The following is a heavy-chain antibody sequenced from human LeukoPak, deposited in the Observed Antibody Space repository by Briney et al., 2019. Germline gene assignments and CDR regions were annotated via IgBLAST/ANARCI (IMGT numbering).Heavy chain of an antibody. D-gene: IGHD3-3*01. V-gene: IGHV3-30*04. J-gene: IGHJ4*02. CDR2: ISYDGSNK. CDR1: GFIFSNYA. Sequence: GSLRLSCAASGFIFSNYAMHWVRQAPGKGLEWVAVISYDGSNKYYADSVKGRFTISRDNSKNTLYLQMNSLRAEDTAVYYCARSGYDFWSGYYPFDYWGQGTLVTVSS. CDR3: ARSGYDFWSGYYPFDY.